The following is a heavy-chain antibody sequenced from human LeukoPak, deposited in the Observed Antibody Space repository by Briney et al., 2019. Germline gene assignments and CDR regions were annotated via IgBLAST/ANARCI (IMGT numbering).Heavy chain of an antibody. Sequence: KSGGSLRLSCTASGFTFGDYAMSWFRQAPGKGLEWVGFIRSKAYGGTTEYAASVKGRFTISRDDSKSIAYLQMNSLKTEDTAVYYCTRGKPDYDSSGYYSTTFDYWGQGTLVTVSS. CDR3: TRGKPDYDSSGYYSTTFDY. J-gene: IGHJ4*02. D-gene: IGHD3-22*01. CDR2: IRSKAYGGTT. V-gene: IGHV3-49*05. CDR1: GFTFGDYA.